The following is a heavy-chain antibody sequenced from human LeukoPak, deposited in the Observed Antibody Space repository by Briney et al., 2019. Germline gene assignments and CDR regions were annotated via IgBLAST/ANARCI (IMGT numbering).Heavy chain of an antibody. CDR1: GFTFSSYA. CDR3: AKDVVTMVRGVIGRHGN. D-gene: IGHD3-10*01. J-gene: IGHJ4*02. CDR2: ISGSGGST. Sequence: GGSLRLSCAASGFTFSSYAMSWVRQAPGKGLEWVSAISGSGGSTYYADSVKGRFTISRDNSKNTLYLQMNSLRAEDTAVYYCAKDVVTMVRGVIGRHGNWGQGTLVTVSS. V-gene: IGHV3-23*01.